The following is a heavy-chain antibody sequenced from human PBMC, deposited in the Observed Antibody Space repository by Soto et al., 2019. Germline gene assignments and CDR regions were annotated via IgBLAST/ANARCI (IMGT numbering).Heavy chain of an antibody. J-gene: IGHJ5*02. CDR1: GYSIRNGYY. Sequence: SETLSLTCAVFGYSIRNGYYWGWIRQPPGKGLEWIGTTYHSGSTYYNPSLKSRVTISVDASENHFSLKLSSVTAADTAVYYCARVGPYCGGDCYSPPPWGQGTLVTVSS. CDR3: ARVGPYCGGDCYSPPP. D-gene: IGHD2-21*02. CDR2: TYHSGST. V-gene: IGHV4-38-2*01.